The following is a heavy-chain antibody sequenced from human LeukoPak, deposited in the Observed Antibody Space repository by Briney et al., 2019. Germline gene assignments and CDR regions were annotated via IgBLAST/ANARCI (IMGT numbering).Heavy chain of an antibody. CDR1: GGSISSGGYY. Sequence: PSETLSLTCTVSGGSISSGGYYWSWSRQHPGQGLEWIVSVYYSGSTYYNPSRKGRLTISVDTSKNQLSLNLNPVTAADTAVYYCARDPRDYGNTPGDHLVMDIWGQGTMVTVSS. V-gene: IGHV4-31*03. CDR2: VYYSGST. CDR3: ARDPRDYGNTPGDHLVMDI. D-gene: IGHD4-11*01. J-gene: IGHJ3*02.